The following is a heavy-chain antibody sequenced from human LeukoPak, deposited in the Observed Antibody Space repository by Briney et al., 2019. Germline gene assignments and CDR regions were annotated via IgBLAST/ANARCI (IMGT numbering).Heavy chain of an antibody. CDR2: IYYRGST. CDR3: ARVVLRYFDWLPHFDY. CDR1: GGSISSSTYY. V-gene: IGHV4-39*07. J-gene: IGHJ4*02. Sequence: SETLSLTCTVSGGSISSSTYYWGWIRQPPGKGLEWIGNIYYRGSTYYNPSLKSRVTISVDTSKNQFSLKLSSVTAADTAVYYCARVVLRYFDWLPHFDYWGQGTLVTVSS. D-gene: IGHD3-9*01.